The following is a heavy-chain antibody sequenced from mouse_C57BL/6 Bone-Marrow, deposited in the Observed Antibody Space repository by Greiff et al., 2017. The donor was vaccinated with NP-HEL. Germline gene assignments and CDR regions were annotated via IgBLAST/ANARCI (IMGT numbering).Heavy chain of an antibody. Sequence: QVQLQQSGPELVKPGASVKISCKASGYAFSSSWMHWVKQRPGKGLEWIGRIYPGDGDTNYNGKFKGKATLTADKSSSTAYMQLSSLTSEDSAVYFCARQLRLYFDYWGQGTTLTVSS. CDR3: ARQLRLYFDY. CDR2: IYPGDGDT. CDR1: GYAFSSSW. J-gene: IGHJ2*01. V-gene: IGHV1-82*01. D-gene: IGHD3-2*02.